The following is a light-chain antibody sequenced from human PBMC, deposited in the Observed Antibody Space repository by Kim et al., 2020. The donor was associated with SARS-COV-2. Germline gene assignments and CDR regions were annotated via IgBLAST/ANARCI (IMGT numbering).Light chain of an antibody. CDR1: RNLYTY. Sequence: SESVGDRVTITCSRRNLYTYLNWYQQRPGKAPTLLIYASSTLQSGVPSMFSGSGSGTDFTLTIDSLQPEDFATYYCQQTFMPPHSFGGGTKVDIK. J-gene: IGKJ4*01. CDR3: QQTFMPPHS. V-gene: IGKV1-39*01. CDR2: ASS.